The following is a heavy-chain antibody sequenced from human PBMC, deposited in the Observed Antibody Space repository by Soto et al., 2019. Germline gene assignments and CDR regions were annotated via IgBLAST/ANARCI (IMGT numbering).Heavy chain of an antibody. J-gene: IGHJ5*02. V-gene: IGHV4-39*01. Sequence: TSETLSLTCTVSGGSISRSSYSWAWIRQPPGKGLEWIGTLYYSGNTYYNPSLKGRVTISVDTSKNQFSLKLSSVTAADTAVYYCATRQGGSYNWFDPWGQGTLVTVSS. CDR3: ATRQGGSYNWFDP. CDR1: GGSISRSSYS. CDR2: LYYSGNT. D-gene: IGHD2-15*01.